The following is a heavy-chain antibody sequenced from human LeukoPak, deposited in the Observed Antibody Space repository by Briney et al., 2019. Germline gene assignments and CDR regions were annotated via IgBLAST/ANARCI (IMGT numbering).Heavy chain of an antibody. V-gene: IGHV1-18*01. CDR1: GYTFTSYG. CDR3: ARDPYPNYDFWSGYYSLNWFDP. CDR2: ISAYNGNT. J-gene: IGHJ5*02. D-gene: IGHD3-3*01. Sequence: ASVKVSCKASGYTFTSYGISWGRQATGQGLECMGWISAYNGNTNYAQKHQVRVNMTTNTSTSTANKELRSLRSYDTAVYYCARDPYPNYDFWSGYYSLNWFDPWGQGTLVTVSS.